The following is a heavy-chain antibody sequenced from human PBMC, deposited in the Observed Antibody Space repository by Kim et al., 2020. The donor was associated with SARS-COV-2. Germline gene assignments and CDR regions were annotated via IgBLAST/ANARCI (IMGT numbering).Heavy chain of an antibody. CDR2: ISISSSYI. V-gene: IGHV3-21*01. CDR3: VGRAYCSSTSCYIFDY. CDR1: GFTFSSYS. J-gene: IGHJ4*02. D-gene: IGHD2-2*02. Sequence: GGSLRLSCAASGFTFSSYSMNWVRQAPGQGLEWVSSISISSSYIYYADSVKGRFTISRDNAKNSLYLQMNSLRAEDTAVYYCVGRAYCSSTSCYIFDYWGQGTLVTVSS.